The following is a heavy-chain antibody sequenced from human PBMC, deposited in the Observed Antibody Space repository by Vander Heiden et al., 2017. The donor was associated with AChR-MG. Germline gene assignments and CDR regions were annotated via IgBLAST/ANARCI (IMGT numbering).Heavy chain of an antibody. Sequence: VQLQQWGAGLLRPSETLSLTCAVYGGSFSGYYWSWIRQPPGKGLEWIGEINHSGSTKYNPSLKRRVTISVDTSKNQFSLKLSSVTAADTAVYYCARGRYSGYDFRGGAPTFDYWGQGTLVTVSS. V-gene: IGHV4-34*01. D-gene: IGHD5-12*01. J-gene: IGHJ4*02. CDR2: INHSGST. CDR3: ARGRYSGYDFRGGAPTFDY. CDR1: GGSFSGYY.